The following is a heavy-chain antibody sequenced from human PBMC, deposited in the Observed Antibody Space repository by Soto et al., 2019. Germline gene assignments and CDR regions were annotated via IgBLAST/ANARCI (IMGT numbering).Heavy chain of an antibody. Sequence: SETLSLTCTVSGGSISSYYWSWIRQPPGKGLEWIGYIYYSGSTNYNPSLKSRVTISVDTSKNQFSLKLSSVTAADTAVYYCARVNVVVPAAFFWFDPWGQGTLVTVSS. J-gene: IGHJ5*02. CDR3: ARVNVVVPAAFFWFDP. V-gene: IGHV4-59*08. CDR1: GGSISSYY. CDR2: IYYSGST. D-gene: IGHD2-2*01.